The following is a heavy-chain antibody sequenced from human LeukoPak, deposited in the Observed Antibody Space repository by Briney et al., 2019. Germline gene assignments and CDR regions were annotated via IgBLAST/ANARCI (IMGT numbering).Heavy chain of an antibody. Sequence: PGGSLRLSCAASGFAFSSYWMHWVRQVPGKGLVWLSRINGDGSYTKYADSVKGRFTISRDNAQNTLFLQMNSLSAEDTAVYFCARDKSEYDSSGRGDYWGQGTLATVSS. CDR3: ARDKSEYDSSGRGDY. V-gene: IGHV3-74*03. CDR1: GFAFSSYW. CDR2: INGDGSYT. D-gene: IGHD3-22*01. J-gene: IGHJ4*02.